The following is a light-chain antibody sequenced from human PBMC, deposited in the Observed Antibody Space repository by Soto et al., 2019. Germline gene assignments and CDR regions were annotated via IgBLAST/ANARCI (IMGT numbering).Light chain of an antibody. Sequence: EIVLTQSPGTLSLSPGERATLSCRASQSVSSTYLAWYQQRPGQAPRLLIYGASSRATAIPDRFSGSGSGTDFTLTISRLEPEDFAVYYCQHYGNSPFTFGPGTKVDIK. CDR1: QSVSSTY. CDR2: GAS. V-gene: IGKV3-20*01. J-gene: IGKJ3*01. CDR3: QHYGNSPFT.